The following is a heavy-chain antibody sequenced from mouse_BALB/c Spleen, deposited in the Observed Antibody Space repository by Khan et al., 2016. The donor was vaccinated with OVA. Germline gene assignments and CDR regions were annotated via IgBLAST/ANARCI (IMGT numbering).Heavy chain of an antibody. V-gene: IGHV1-4*01. D-gene: IGHD2-14*01. J-gene: IGHJ3*01. CDR2: INPSNGYT. Sequence: VQLQESGAELARPGASVKMSCKASGYTFTSYTIHWIKLRPGQGLEWIGYINPSNGYTNYNQKFKDKATLTADKSSTTAYMELSSLTSDDSALXNCVRDGAYHRNDGWFAYWGQGTLVTVSA. CDR1: GYTFTSYT. CDR3: VRDGAYHRNDGWFAY.